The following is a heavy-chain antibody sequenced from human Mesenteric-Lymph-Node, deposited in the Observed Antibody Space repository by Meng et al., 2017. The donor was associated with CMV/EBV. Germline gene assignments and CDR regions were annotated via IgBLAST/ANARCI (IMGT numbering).Heavy chain of an antibody. Sequence: SETLSLTCTVSGGSISSYYWSWIRQPPGKGLEWIAYVYYSGSTNYNPSLKSRVTISLDTSKNQFSLKLNSVTAADTAVYYCARDLGVVAGYYYYAMDVWGQGTTVTVSS. D-gene: IGHD2-15*01. V-gene: IGHV4-59*01. CDR1: GGSISSYY. CDR3: ARDLGVVAGYYYYAMDV. J-gene: IGHJ6*02. CDR2: VYYSGST.